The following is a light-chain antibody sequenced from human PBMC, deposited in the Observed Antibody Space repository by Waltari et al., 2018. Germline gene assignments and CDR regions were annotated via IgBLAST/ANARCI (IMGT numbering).Light chain of an antibody. Sequence: TLSCRASQSVSTSHLAWYQQKPGLAPRLLIYRASSRATGIPDRFSGSGSGADFTLTISRLEPEDFAVYYCQYYGSSLFTFGPGTKVDIK. CDR3: QYYGSSLFT. CDR2: RAS. V-gene: IGKV3-20*01. J-gene: IGKJ3*01. CDR1: QSVSTSH.